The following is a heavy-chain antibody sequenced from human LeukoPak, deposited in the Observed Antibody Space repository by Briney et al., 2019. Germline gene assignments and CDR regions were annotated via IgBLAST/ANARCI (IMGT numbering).Heavy chain of an antibody. CDR3: ASLEDYYYYMDV. J-gene: IGHJ6*03. V-gene: IGHV3-21*01. CDR2: ISSSSSYI. D-gene: IGHD3-3*01. Sequence: KPGGSLRLSCAASGFTFSSYSTNWVRQAPGKGLEWVSSISSSSSYIYYADSVKGRFTISRDNAKTSLYLQMNSLRAEDTAVYYCASLEDYYYYMDVWGKGTTVTVSS. CDR1: GFTFSSYS.